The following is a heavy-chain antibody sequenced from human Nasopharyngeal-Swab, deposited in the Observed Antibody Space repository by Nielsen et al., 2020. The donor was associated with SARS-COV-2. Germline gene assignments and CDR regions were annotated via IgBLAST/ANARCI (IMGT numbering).Heavy chain of an antibody. J-gene: IGHJ4*02. V-gene: IGHV3-30*18. CDR1: GFTFSSYG. CDR2: ISYDGSNK. Sequence: GSLKISCAASGFTFSSYGMHWVRQAPGKGLEWVAVISYDGSNKYYADSVKGRFTVSRDSSKNTVYLQMNSLRPDDTAVYFCAKSMAYFQLSGTYNLDFWGQGTLVTVSS. D-gene: IGHD2-21*01. CDR3: AKSMAYFQLSGTYNLDF.